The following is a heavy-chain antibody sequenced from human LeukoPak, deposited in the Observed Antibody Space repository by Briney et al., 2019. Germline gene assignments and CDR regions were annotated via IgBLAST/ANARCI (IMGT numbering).Heavy chain of an antibody. CDR3: AKKGAADRAFDI. J-gene: IGHJ3*02. V-gene: IGHV3-30*02. Sequence: LPGGSLRLSCAASGLTFSNYGMHWVRQAPGKGLEWVAFIRYDGSNTYYVDSVKVRFTISRDNSKNTLYLQMNNLRAEDTAVYYCAKKGAADRAFDIWGQGTMVTVS. CDR2: IRYDGSNT. CDR1: GLTFSNYG. D-gene: IGHD6-13*01.